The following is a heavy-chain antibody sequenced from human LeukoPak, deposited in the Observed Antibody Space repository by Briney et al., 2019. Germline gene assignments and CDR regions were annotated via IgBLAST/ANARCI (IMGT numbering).Heavy chain of an antibody. D-gene: IGHD3-10*01. CDR3: ARQISDYYYYYIDV. J-gene: IGHJ6*03. CDR2: IYYSGTT. V-gene: IGHV4-39*01. CDR1: GGSISSSHYY. Sequence: SETPSLTCTVSGGSISSSHYYWGWIRQSPGKGLEWIGTIYYSGTTYYNPSLESRVTISEDTSKNHFSLTLRSVTAADTAVYYCARQISDYYYYYIDVWGKGTTVTVSS.